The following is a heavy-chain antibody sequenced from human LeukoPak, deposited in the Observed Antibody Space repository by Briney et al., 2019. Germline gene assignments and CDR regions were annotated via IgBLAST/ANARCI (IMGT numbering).Heavy chain of an antibody. V-gene: IGHV3-21*01. CDR1: GFTFSSYS. CDR2: ISSSSSYI. D-gene: IGHD5-12*01. Sequence: GGSLRLSWAAAGFTFSSYSMNWVRQAPGRGLEWVSSISSSSSYIYYADSVKGRFTISRDNAKNSLYLQMNSLRAEDTAVYYCARDLGGYSGYDSYYSYYGMDVWGKGTTVTVSS. CDR3: ARDLGGYSGYDSYYSYYGMDV. J-gene: IGHJ6*04.